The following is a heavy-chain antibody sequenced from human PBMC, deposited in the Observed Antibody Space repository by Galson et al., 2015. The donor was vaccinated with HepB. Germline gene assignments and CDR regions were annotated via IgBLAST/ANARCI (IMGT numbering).Heavy chain of an antibody. CDR3: ARPRVAVAGTPPNMDV. Sequence: SLRLSRAASGFTFSSYGMHWVRQAPGKGLEWVAVIWYDGSNKYYADSVKGRFTISRDNSKNTLYLQMNSLRAEDTAVYYCARPRVAVAGTPPNMDVWGQGTTVTVSS. V-gene: IGHV3-33*01. CDR2: IWYDGSNK. D-gene: IGHD6-19*01. CDR1: GFTFSSYG. J-gene: IGHJ6*02.